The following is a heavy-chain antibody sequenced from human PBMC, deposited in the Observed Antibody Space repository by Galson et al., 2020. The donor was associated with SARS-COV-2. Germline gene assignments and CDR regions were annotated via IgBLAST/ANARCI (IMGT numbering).Heavy chain of an antibody. CDR2: TYYRSKWYN. CDR1: GDSVSSNT. D-gene: IGHD6-13*01. Sequence: SQTLSLTCAISGDSVSSNTWNWVRQSPSRGLEWLGRTYYRSKWYNDYAVFVKSRITINPDTSKNQFSLQLSSVTPEDTAIYYCVRGGWSSSSCYGRTSDWFAPLGQGTLVTVSS. V-gene: IGHV6-1*01. CDR3: VRGGWSSSSCYGRTSDWFAP. J-gene: IGHJ5*02.